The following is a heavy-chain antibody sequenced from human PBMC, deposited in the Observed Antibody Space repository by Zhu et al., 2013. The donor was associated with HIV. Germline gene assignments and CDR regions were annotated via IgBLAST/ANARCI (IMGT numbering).Heavy chain of an antibody. J-gene: IGHJ3*02. CDR2: MNPNSGNT. V-gene: IGHV1-8*01. D-gene: IGHD2-15*01. Sequence: QVQLVQSGAEVKKPGASVKVSCKASGYTFTSYDINWVRQATGQGLEWMGWMNPNSGNTGYAQKFQGRVTMTRNTSISTAYMELSSLRSEDTAVYYCARGYCSGGSCYQHDAFDIWGQGTSGHRLF. CDR1: GYTFTSYD. CDR3: ARGYCSGGSCYQHDAFDI.